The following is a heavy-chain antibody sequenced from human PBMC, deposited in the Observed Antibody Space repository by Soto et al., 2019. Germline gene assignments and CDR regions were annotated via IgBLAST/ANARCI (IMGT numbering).Heavy chain of an antibody. J-gene: IGHJ4*02. Sequence: QVQLVESGGGVVQPGRSLRLSCAASGFTFSSYGMHWVRQAPGKGLEWVAVISYDGSNKYYADSVKGRFTISRDNSKNTLYLQMNSLRAEDTAVYYCAKHWELLPRYFDYWGQGTLVTVSS. CDR3: AKHWELLPRYFDY. D-gene: IGHD1-26*01. CDR1: GFTFSSYG. CDR2: ISYDGSNK. V-gene: IGHV3-30*18.